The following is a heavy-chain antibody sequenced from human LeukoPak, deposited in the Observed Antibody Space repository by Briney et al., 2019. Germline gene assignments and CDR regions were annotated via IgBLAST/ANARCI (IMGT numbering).Heavy chain of an antibody. V-gene: IGHV4-39*01. CDR2: VYYTGST. J-gene: IGHJ4*02. CDR3: ATQAAGGPLEF. Sequence: SETLSLTCTVSGDSIGGSTYYWAWIRQPPGEGLEWIGSVYYTGSTHYIPSLKSRVTISLDTSKNQFSLKMSSVTAADTAVYYCATQAAGGPLEFWGQGTLATVSS. D-gene: IGHD2-15*01. CDR1: GDSIGGSTYY.